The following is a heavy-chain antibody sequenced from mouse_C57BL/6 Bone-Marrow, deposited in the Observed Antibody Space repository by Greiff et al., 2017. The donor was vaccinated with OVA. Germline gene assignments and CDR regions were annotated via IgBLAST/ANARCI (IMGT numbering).Heavy chain of an antibody. CDR1: GYTFTNYW. CDR2: IYPGGGYT. J-gene: IGHJ1*03. CDR3: ARDYYGSSSYFDV. V-gene: IGHV1-63*01. Sequence: QVQLQQSGAELVRPGTSVKMSCKASGYTFTNYWIGWAKQRPGHGLEWIGDIYPGGGYTNYNEKFKGKATLTADKSSSTAYMQFSSLTSEDSAIDYCARDYYGSSSYFDVWGTGTTVTVSS. D-gene: IGHD1-1*01.